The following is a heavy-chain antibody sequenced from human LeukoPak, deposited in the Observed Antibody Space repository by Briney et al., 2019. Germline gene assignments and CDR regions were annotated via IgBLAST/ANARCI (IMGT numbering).Heavy chain of an antibody. CDR2: INHSGST. CDR3: ARFALVVDAFDI. Sequence: PGGSLRLSCAASGFTFGNYAMSWVRQPPGKGLEWIGEINHSGSTNYNPSLKSRVTISVDTSKNQFSLKLSSVTAADTAVYYCARFALVVDAFDIWGQGTMVTVSS. J-gene: IGHJ3*02. D-gene: IGHD2-15*01. V-gene: IGHV4-34*01. CDR1: GFTFGNYA.